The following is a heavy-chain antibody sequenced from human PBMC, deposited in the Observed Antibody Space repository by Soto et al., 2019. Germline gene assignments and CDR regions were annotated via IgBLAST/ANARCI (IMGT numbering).Heavy chain of an antibody. V-gene: IGHV4-34*01. J-gene: IGHJ6*02. CDR2: ITHSGST. Sequence: SETLSLTCAVSGGAFIDYSWSWIRQFPGRGLEWIGEITHSGSTNYNPSLKSRIAMSVDTSKRQFSLKMSSVTAADTAVYYCARDGIHLRYGMEVWGPGTTVTVS. CDR1: GGAFIDYS. D-gene: IGHD5-18*01. CDR3: ARDGIHLRYGMEV.